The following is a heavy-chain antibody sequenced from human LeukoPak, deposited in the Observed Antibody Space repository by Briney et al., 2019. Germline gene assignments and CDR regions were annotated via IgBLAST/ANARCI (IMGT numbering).Heavy chain of an antibody. CDR1: GFTFSSYG. CDR3: ARTSDGNHGDYFDY. Sequence: GSLRLSCAASGFTFSSYGMHWVRRAPGKGLEWVAFIRYDGSNKYYADSVKGRFTISRDNSKNTLYLQMNSLRAEDTAVYYCARTSDGNHGDYFDYWGQGTLVTVSS. V-gene: IGHV3-30*02. J-gene: IGHJ4*02. CDR2: IRYDGSNK. D-gene: IGHD2-15*01.